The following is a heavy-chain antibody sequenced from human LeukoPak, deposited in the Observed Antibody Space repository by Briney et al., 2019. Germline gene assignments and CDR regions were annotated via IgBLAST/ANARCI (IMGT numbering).Heavy chain of an antibody. CDR3: ARPHYYDSSGYYYLFDY. D-gene: IGHD3-22*01. V-gene: IGHV3-21*01. CDR1: GFTFSSYS. Sequence: GGSLRLSCAASGFTFSSYSMYWVRQAPGKGLEWVSSISSSSSYIYYADSVKGRFTISRDNAKNSLYLQMNSLRAEDTAVYYCARPHYYDSSGYYYLFDYWGQGTLVTVSS. J-gene: IGHJ4*02. CDR2: ISSSSSYI.